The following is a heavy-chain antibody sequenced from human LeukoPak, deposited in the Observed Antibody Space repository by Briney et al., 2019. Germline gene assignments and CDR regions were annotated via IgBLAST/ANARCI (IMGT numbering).Heavy chain of an antibody. CDR1: GFTVSSNY. Sequence: GGSLRLSCAASGFTVSSNYMSWVRQAPGKGLEWVSVIYSGDNTYHGDSVKGRFTISRDNSKNTVYLQMNNMRVDDTAVYYCARVAGWHWFDPWGQGTLVTVSS. CDR3: ARVAGWHWFDP. D-gene: IGHD6-19*01. CDR2: IYSGDNT. V-gene: IGHV3-53*01. J-gene: IGHJ5*02.